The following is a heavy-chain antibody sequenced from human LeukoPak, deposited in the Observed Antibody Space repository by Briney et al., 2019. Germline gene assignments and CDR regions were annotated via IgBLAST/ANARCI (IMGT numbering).Heavy chain of an antibody. CDR3: ARDLLGYCSGGSCSHEY. V-gene: IGHV1-69*10. D-gene: IGHD2-15*01. J-gene: IGHJ4*02. CDR1: GGTFSSYT. Sequence: VXVSCKASGGTFSSYTISWVRQAPGQGLEWMGRIIPILGIANYAQKFQGRVTITADKSTSTAYMELSSLRSEDTAVYYCARDLLGYCSGGSCSHEYWGQGTLVTVSS. CDR2: IIPILGIA.